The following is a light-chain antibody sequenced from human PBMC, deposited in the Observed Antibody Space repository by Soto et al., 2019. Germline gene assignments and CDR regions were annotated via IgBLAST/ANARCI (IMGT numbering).Light chain of an antibody. J-gene: IGLJ2*01. CDR3: SSYASTNTVL. CDR2: EVS. Sequence: QSALTQPASVSGSPGQSINISCTGTSRDVGGYNYVSWYQHHPGKTPKLMIFEVSNRPSGVSNRFSGSKSGNTASLTISGLQDEDEADYYCSSYASTNTVLFGGGTKLTVL. V-gene: IGLV2-14*01. CDR1: SRDVGGYNY.